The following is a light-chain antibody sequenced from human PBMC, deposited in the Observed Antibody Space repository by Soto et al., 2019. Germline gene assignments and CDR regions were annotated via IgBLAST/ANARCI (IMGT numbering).Light chain of an antibody. CDR3: SSYTGSNNYV. V-gene: IGLV2-8*01. CDR1: SSDVGTYNY. CDR2: EVN. J-gene: IGLJ1*01. Sequence: QSALTQPPSESGSPGQSVTISCTGTSSDVGTYNYVSWYQQYPGKAPKLMIYEVNKRPSGVPDRFSGSKSGNTASLTVSGLQAEDEADYYCSSYTGSNNYVFGTGTKLTVL.